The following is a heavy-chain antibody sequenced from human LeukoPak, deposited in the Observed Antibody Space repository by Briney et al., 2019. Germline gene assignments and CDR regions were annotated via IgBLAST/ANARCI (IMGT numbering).Heavy chain of an antibody. V-gene: IGHV1-18*01. CDR1: GYTFINYG. Sequence: GASVKVSCKASGYTFINYGISWVRQAPGQGLEWMRWINAYNGNTDYAQKLQGRVTMTTNTSTSTAYMELRSLRSDDTAVYYCARGGSGWYVDYWGQGTLVTVSS. J-gene: IGHJ4*02. D-gene: IGHD6-19*01. CDR2: INAYNGNT. CDR3: ARGGSGWYVDY.